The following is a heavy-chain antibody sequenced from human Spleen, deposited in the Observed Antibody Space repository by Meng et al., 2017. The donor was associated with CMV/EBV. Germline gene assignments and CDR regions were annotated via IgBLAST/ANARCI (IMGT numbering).Heavy chain of an antibody. CDR1: GYTFTSYD. J-gene: IGHJ4*02. D-gene: IGHD3-16*01. CDR3: AREGGGLRRDFGY. V-gene: IGHV1-2*02. Sequence: ASVKVSCKASGYTFTSYDINWVRQAPGQGLEWMGWINPNSGGTNYAQKFQGRVTMTRDTSISTAYMELSRLRSDDTAVYYCAREGGGLRRDFGYWGQGTQVTVSS. CDR2: INPNSGGT.